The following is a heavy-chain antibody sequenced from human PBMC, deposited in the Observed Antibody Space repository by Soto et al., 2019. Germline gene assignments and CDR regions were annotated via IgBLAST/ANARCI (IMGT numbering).Heavy chain of an antibody. CDR1: GGSISSYY. J-gene: IGHJ4*02. CDR3: ARLSSSGWSVADY. D-gene: IGHD6-19*01. V-gene: IGHV4-59*08. Sequence: PSETLSLTCTFSGGSISSYYWSLIRQPPGKGLEWIGYIYYSGSTNYNPSLKSRVTISVDTCKNQFSLKLSSVTAADTSVYYCARLSSSGWSVADYLGQGTLVTVSS. CDR2: IYYSGST.